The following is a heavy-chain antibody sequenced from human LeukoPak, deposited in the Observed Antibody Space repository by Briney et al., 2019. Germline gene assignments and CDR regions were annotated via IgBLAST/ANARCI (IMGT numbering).Heavy chain of an antibody. CDR1: GYTSTSYD. D-gene: IGHD3-3*01. V-gene: IGHV1-8*01. CDR2: MNPNSGNT. J-gene: IGHJ6*03. Sequence: ASVKVSCKASGYTSTSYDINWVRQATGQGLEWMGWMNPNSGNTGYAQKFQGRVTMTRNTSISTAYMELSSLRSEDTAVYYCAGGWRGIAAFYYYYYMDVWGKGTTVTVSS. CDR3: AGGWRGIAAFYYYYYMDV.